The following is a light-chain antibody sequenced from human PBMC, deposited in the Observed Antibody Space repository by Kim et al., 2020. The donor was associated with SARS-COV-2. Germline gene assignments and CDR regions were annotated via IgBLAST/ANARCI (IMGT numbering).Light chain of an antibody. Sequence: DIQLTQSPSFLSASVGDRVTITCRASERISGWLAWYQQKPGKAPKLLIFVTSSLQRGVPSRFSGGGSGTDFTLTISSLQPEDFATYFCQQANSFPWTFGQGTKVDIK. V-gene: IGKV1-12*01. CDR3: QQANSFPWT. CDR2: VTS. J-gene: IGKJ1*01. CDR1: ERISGW.